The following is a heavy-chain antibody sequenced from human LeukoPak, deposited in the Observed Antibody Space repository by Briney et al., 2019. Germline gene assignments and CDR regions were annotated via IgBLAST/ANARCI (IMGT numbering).Heavy chain of an antibody. V-gene: IGHV1-2*02. CDR3: ARAEVDIVVVPAAIGMDY. J-gene: IGHJ4*02. Sequence: ASVKVSCKASGYTFTGYYMHWVRQAPGQGLEWMGWINPNSGGTNYAQKFQGRVTMTTDTSTSTAYMELRSLRSDDTAVYYCARAEVDIVVVPAAIGMDYWGQGTLVTVSS. D-gene: IGHD2-2*03. CDR2: INPNSGGT. CDR1: GYTFTGYY.